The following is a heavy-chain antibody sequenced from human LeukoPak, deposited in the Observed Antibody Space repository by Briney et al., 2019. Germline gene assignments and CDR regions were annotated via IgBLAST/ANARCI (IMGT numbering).Heavy chain of an antibody. CDR1: GFTFSKYW. Sequence: GGSLRLSCAASGFTFSKYWMLWVRQAPGKGLESVSRINTDGTVTTYADSVKGRLTVSRDNADNTMFLQMNSVRDEDTAVYYCATEQLLGPPPDSWGQGTPVTVSS. D-gene: IGHD6-19*01. CDR2: INTDGTVT. V-gene: IGHV3-74*01. J-gene: IGHJ4*02. CDR3: ATEQLLGPPPDS.